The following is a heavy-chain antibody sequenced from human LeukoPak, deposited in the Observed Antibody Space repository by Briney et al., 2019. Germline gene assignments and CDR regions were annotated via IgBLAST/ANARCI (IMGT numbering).Heavy chain of an antibody. CDR3: ARDVGYYTMDV. J-gene: IGHJ6*02. Sequence: PGRSLRLSYAASGFTFSSYGMHWVRQAPGKGLEWVSVIYTGGGTYYGDSVKGRFTISRDNSKNTLYLQMNSLRAEDTAVYYCARDVGYYTMDVWGQGTTVTVSS. CDR2: IYTGGGT. CDR1: GFTFSSYG. D-gene: IGHD2-15*01. V-gene: IGHV3-66*01.